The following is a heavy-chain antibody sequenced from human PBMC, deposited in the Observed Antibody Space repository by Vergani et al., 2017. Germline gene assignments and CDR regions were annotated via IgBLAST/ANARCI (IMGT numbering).Heavy chain of an antibody. D-gene: IGHD5-18*01. CDR1: GGTFSSYA. V-gene: IGHV1-69*13. Sequence: QFQLVQSGAEVKKPGSSVKVSCKASGGTFSSYAMSWVRQAPGQGLEWMGRIIPIFGTAKYAKKFQGRVTITADESTSTAYMELSSLRSEDTAVYYCARSIDMADTYGDYHYYYGMDVWGQGTTVTVSS. CDR3: ARSIDMADTYGDYHYYYGMDV. J-gene: IGHJ6*02. CDR2: IIPIFGTA.